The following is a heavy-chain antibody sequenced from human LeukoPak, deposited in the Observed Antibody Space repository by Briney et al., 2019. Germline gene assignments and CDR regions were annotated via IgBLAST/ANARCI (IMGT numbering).Heavy chain of an antibody. D-gene: IGHD6-13*01. CDR1: GGSFSGYY. CDR3: ARVGRGQQQLIYYYYYMDV. V-gene: IGHV4-34*01. CDR2: INHSGST. J-gene: IGHJ6*03. Sequence: SETLSLTCAVYGGSFSGYYWSWIRQPPGKGLEWIGEINHSGSTNYNPSLKSRVTISVDTSKNQFSLKLSSVTAADTAVYYCARVGRGQQQLIYYYYYMDVWGKGTTVTVSS.